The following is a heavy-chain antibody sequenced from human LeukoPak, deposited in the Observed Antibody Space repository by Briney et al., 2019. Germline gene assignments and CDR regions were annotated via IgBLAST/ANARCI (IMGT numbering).Heavy chain of an antibody. Sequence: PSETLSLTCTVSGDSISTYYWNWIRQPPGKGLEWIGYIYYSGSANYNPSLKSRLTISVDTSNNQFSLKLSSVTAADTAVYYCARGFAYGDTGSFDYWGQGTLVTVSS. J-gene: IGHJ4*02. CDR2: IYYSGSA. D-gene: IGHD4-17*01. CDR1: GDSISTYY. CDR3: ARGFAYGDTGSFDY. V-gene: IGHV4-59*01.